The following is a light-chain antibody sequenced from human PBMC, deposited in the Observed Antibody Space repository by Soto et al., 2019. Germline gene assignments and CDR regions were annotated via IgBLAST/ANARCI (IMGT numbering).Light chain of an antibody. CDR3: QKYNSAPLT. V-gene: IGKV1-8*01. Sequence: AIRMAQSPSSLSASTGDRVTITCRASQGISSYLAWYQQKPGKAPKLLIYAASTLQSGVPSRFSGSGSGTDFTLTVSSLQPEDVATYYGQKYNSAPLTFGGGTKVDIK. J-gene: IGKJ4*01. CDR1: QGISSY. CDR2: AAS.